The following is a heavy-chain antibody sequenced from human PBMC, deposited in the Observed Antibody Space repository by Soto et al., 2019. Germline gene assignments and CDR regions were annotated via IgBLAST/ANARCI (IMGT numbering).Heavy chain of an antibody. CDR1: GGSVCSAIYY. Sequence: PSETLSLTCTVSGGSVCSAIYYWSLIRQPPGKGLEWIGNIYKSGSTIYSPSLKSRVTMSVDTSKNQFSLKLSSVTAADTAVYYCARTDYGGNSDYWGQGTLVTVSS. D-gene: IGHD4-17*01. CDR3: ARTDYGGNSDY. J-gene: IGHJ4*02. V-gene: IGHV4-61*01. CDR2: IYKSGST.